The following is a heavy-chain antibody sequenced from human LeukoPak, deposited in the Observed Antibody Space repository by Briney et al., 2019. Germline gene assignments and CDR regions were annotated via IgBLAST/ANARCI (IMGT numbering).Heavy chain of an antibody. CDR3: ARVGIAAAGRDY. Sequence: GGSLSLPWAASGFTFSSYEMNWVRQAPGKGLEWVSYISSSGSTIYYADSVKGRFTISRDNAKNSLYLQMNSLRAEDTAVYYCARVGIAAAGRDYWGQGTLVTVSS. CDR1: GFTFSSYE. V-gene: IGHV3-48*03. CDR2: ISSSGSTI. J-gene: IGHJ4*02. D-gene: IGHD6-13*01.